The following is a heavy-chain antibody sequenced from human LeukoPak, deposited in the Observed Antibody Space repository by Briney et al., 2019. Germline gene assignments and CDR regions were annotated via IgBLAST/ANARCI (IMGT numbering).Heavy chain of an antibody. V-gene: IGHV1-69*13. J-gene: IGHJ4*02. CDR3: ARGYYYGSGSYPIFDY. CDR1: GGTFSSYA. D-gene: IGHD3-10*01. CDR2: IIPIFGTA. Sequence: SVKVSCKASGGTFSSYAISWVRQAPGQGLEWMGGIIPIFGTANYAQKFQGRVTITADESTSTAYMELSSLRFEDTAVYYCARGYYYGSGSYPIFDYWGQGTLVTVSS.